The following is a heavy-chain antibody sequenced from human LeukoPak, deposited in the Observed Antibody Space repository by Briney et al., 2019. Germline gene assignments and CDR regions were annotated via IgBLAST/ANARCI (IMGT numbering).Heavy chain of an antibody. CDR1: GLIFSSHS. Sequence: PGGALRLSCATSGLIFSSHSMNWVRQAPGKRQKWVSYISSGSGTIYYADSVKGRFTISRDSAKNSLYLQMNSLRDEDTAVYYCARGPTYCGGDCNWFDPWGQGTLVSVSS. V-gene: IGHV3-48*02. CDR3: ARGPTYCGGDCNWFDP. J-gene: IGHJ5*02. D-gene: IGHD2-21*02. CDR2: ISSGSGTI.